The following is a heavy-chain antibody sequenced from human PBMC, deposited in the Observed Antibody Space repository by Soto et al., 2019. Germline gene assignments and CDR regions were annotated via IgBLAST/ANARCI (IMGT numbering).Heavy chain of an antibody. CDR2: MNPNSGNT. D-gene: IGHD6-19*01. V-gene: IGHV1-8*01. Sequence: QVQLVQSGAEVKKPGASVKVSCKASGYTFTSYDINWVRQATGQGLEWMGWMNPNSGNTGYAQKFQGRVTMTRNTSISTAYMELSSLRSEDTAVYYCARGAGYSSGWYVRFYYYYYGMDVWGQGTTVTVSS. J-gene: IGHJ6*02. CDR3: ARGAGYSSGWYVRFYYYYYGMDV. CDR1: GYTFTSYD.